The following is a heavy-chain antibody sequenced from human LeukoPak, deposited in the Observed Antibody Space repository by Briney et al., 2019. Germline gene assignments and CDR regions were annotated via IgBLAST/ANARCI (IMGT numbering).Heavy chain of an antibody. CDR1: GDSISSSSYY. V-gene: IGHV4-39*01. D-gene: IGHD6-13*01. Sequence: PSETLSLTCTVSGDSISSSSYYWGWLRQPPGQGLVWIGSIYYSGSTYYNPSHKRRVTISVDTSKNQFSLRLSSVTAADTAVYSCARQRIAAVDPKLNWFDPWGQGTLVTVSS. CDR2: IYYSGST. CDR3: ARQRIAAVDPKLNWFDP. J-gene: IGHJ5*02.